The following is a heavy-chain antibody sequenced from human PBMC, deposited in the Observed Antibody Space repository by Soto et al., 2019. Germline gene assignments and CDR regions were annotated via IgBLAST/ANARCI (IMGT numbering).Heavy chain of an antibody. D-gene: IGHD3-9*01. J-gene: IGHJ4*02. CDR3: AREGYDIHYDY. CDR2: INSDGSSI. CDR1: GFTFSSYS. V-gene: IGHV3-74*01. Sequence: GGSLRLSCAASGFTFSSYSMNWVRQAPGKGLVWVSRINSDGSSICYADSVKGRFTISRDNAKNTLYLQMNSLRAEDTAVYYCAREGYDIHYDYWGQGTLVTVSS.